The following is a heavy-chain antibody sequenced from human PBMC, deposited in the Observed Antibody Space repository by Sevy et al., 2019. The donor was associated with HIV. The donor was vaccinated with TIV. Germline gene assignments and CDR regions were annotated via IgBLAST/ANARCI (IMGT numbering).Heavy chain of an antibody. CDR1: GITFSSAW. D-gene: IGHD4-4*01. J-gene: IGHJ4*02. V-gene: IGHV3-15*01. Sequence: GGSLRLSCAASGITFSSAWMSWVRLVPGKGLEWLGRIKSETDGGEADYAAAVKGRFTISRDDSKGTLYLQLNSLKTEDTAVYYCTTDLGFYSSKWGQGTLVTVSS. CDR2: IKSETDGGEA. CDR3: TTDLGFYSSK.